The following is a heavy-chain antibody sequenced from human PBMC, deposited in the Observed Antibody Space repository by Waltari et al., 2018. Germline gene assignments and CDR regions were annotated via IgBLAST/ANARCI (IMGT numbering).Heavy chain of an antibody. CDR3: ANINRVVLGAYNY. D-gene: IGHD2-15*01. V-gene: IGHV4-4*02. Sequence: QVHLEESGPRLVKPSGTLSLTCAVSGVSLSASNWWTWVRQPPGKGLEYIGEVFYSGRTQYNPSLKNRVTISVDKSRNNFSLQLTSVTAADTAVYFCANINRVVLGAYNYWGQGILVSVSS. CDR1: GVSLSASNW. J-gene: IGHJ4*02. CDR2: VFYSGRT.